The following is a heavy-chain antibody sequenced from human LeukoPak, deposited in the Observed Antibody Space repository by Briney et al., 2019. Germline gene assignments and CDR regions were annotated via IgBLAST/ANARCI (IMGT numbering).Heavy chain of an antibody. J-gene: IGHJ4*02. D-gene: IGHD5-18*01. CDR2: INHSGST. V-gene: IGHV4-34*01. CDR3: ARGGDSYGYRVFDY. CDR1: GGSFSGYY. Sequence: PSETLSLTCAVYGGSFSGYYWSWIRQPPGKGLEWIGEINHSGSTNYIPSLKSRVTISVDTSKNQFSLKLSSVTAADTAVYYCARGGDSYGYRVFDYWGQGTLVTVSS.